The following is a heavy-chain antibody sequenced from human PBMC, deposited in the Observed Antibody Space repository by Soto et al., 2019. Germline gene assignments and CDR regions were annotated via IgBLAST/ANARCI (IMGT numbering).Heavy chain of an antibody. J-gene: IGHJ4*02. V-gene: IGHV6-1*01. Sequence: QVRLQQSGPGLVKPSQTLSLTCAISGDSVSSNSAAWNWIRQSPSRGLEWLGRTYYRSKWYNDYAVLVKSRITINPDTSKNQLSLQVNSVIPEDTAVYFCARGDQWLDYWGQGTLVTVSS. CDR1: GDSVSSNSAA. D-gene: IGHD6-19*01. CDR2: TYYRSKWYN. CDR3: ARGDQWLDY.